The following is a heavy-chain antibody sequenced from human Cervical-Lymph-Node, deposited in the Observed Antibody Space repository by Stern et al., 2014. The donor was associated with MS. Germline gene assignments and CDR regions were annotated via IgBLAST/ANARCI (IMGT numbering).Heavy chain of an antibody. J-gene: IGHJ4*02. CDR1: GFTFSSYG. CDR3: ARDGHDLGYCSGGSCYLPDY. CDR2: IWYDGSTK. V-gene: IGHV3-33*01. Sequence: VQLVESGGGVVQPGRSLRLSCAASGFTFSSYGMHWVRQAPGKGLAWVAVIWYDGSTKYYADSLQGRFTISRDNSKNTLYLQMNSLRAEDTAVYYCARDGHDLGYCSGGSCYLPDYWGQGTLVTVSS. D-gene: IGHD2-15*01.